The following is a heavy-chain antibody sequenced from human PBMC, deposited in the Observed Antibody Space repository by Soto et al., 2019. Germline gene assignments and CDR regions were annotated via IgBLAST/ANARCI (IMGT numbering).Heavy chain of an antibody. Sequence: QVQLVPSGAEVKKPGSSVKVSCKASGGTFSSYAISWVRQAPGQGLEWMGGIIPIFGTANYAQKFQGRVTITADESTSTAYMELSSLRSEDTAVYYCARDLRTYGAAVAGYYYYYGMDVWGQGTTVTVSS. CDR1: GGTFSSYA. D-gene: IGHD6-19*01. CDR2: IIPIFGTA. J-gene: IGHJ6*02. V-gene: IGHV1-69*01. CDR3: ARDLRTYGAAVAGYYYYYGMDV.